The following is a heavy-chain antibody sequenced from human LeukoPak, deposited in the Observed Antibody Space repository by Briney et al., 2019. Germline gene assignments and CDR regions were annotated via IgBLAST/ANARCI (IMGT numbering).Heavy chain of an antibody. J-gene: IGHJ4*02. D-gene: IGHD1-26*01. Sequence: SVKVSCKASGYTFTSYGISWVRQAPGQGLEWMGGIIPIFGTANYAQKFQGRVTITADESTSTAYMELSSLRSEDTAVYYCARDGGELGVYYFDYWGQGTLVTVSS. CDR3: ARDGGELGVYYFDY. CDR1: GYTFTSYG. V-gene: IGHV1-69*13. CDR2: IIPIFGTA.